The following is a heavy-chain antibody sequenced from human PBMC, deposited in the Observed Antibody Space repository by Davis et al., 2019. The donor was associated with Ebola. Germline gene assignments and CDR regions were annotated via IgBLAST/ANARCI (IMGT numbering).Heavy chain of an antibody. CDR3: ARDLWFGELLLEGYGMDV. D-gene: IGHD3-10*01. Sequence: GGSLRLSCKVSGFTFGDYPMSWVRQAPGKGLEWVAVISYDGSNKYYADSVKGRFTISRDNSKNTLYLQMNSLRAEDTAVYYCARDLWFGELLLEGYGMDVWGQGTTVTVSS. CDR1: GFTFGDYP. CDR2: ISYDGSNK. V-gene: IGHV3-30*04. J-gene: IGHJ6*02.